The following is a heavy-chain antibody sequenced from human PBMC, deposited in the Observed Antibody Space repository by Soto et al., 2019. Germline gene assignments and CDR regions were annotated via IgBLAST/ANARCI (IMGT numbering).Heavy chain of an antibody. D-gene: IGHD3-16*02. V-gene: IGHV3-9*01. CDR1: GFTFDDYA. CDR2: ISWNSGSI. Sequence: GGSLRLSCAASGFTFDDYAMHWVRQAPGKGLEWVSGISWNSGSIGYADSVKGRFTISRDNAKNSLYLQMNSLRAEDTALYYCAKDIIPADYYYVWGSYPSTPPCAFDICAQVTMVTVS. CDR3: AKDIIPADYYYVWGSYPSTPPCAFDI. J-gene: IGHJ3*02.